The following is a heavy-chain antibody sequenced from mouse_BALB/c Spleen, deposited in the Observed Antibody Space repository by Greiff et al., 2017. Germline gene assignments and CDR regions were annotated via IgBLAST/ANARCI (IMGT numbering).Heavy chain of an antibody. V-gene: IGHV1S81*02. J-gene: IGHJ4*01. D-gene: IGHD2-3*01. CDR1: GYTFTSYY. CDR2: INPSNGGT. CDR3: TRGADGYYDYAMDY. Sequence: QVQLQQSGAELVKPGASVKLSCKASGYTFTSYYMYWVKQRPGQGLEWIGEINPSNGGTNFNEKFKSKATLTVDKSSSTAYMQLSSLTSEDSAVYYCTRGADGYYDYAMDYWGQGTSVTVSS.